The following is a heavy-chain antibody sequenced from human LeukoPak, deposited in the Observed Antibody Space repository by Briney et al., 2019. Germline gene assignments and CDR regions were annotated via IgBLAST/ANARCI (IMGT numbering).Heavy chain of an antibody. J-gene: IGHJ2*01. CDR1: GLTFSSSW. CDR3: AKDTYRGGDCYSYFDL. Sequence: PGGSLRLSCAVSGLTFSSSWMDWVRQAPGKGLEWVASINPDGNKKYSADSVKGRFTISRDNAENSLYLQMNSLRVEDTAAYYCAKDTYRGGDCYSYFDLWGRGTLVTVSS. CDR2: INPDGNKK. D-gene: IGHD2-21*02. V-gene: IGHV3-7*03.